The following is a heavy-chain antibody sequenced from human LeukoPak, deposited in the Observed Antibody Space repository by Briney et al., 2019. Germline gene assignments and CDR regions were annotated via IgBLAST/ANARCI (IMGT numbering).Heavy chain of an antibody. D-gene: IGHD5-18*01. CDR1: GYTFTDYY. V-gene: IGHV1-2*02. CDR3: ARGYSCGSDYYYGMDV. CDR2: INPYSGGT. Sequence: GASVKVSCKASGYTFTDYYMHWVRQAPGHGPEWMGWINPYSGGTNYAQNFQGRVTMTRDTSISTAYMELSRLRSDDTAVYYCARGYSCGSDYYYGMDVWGQGTTVTVSS. J-gene: IGHJ6*02.